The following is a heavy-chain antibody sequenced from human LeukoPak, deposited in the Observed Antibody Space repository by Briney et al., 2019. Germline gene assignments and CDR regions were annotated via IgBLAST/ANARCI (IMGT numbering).Heavy chain of an antibody. J-gene: IGHJ6*03. D-gene: IGHD3-10*01. V-gene: IGHV1-2*02. CDR1: GYTFTGYY. CDR2: INPNSGGT. Sequence: GASVKVSCKASGYTFTGYYMHWVRQAPGQGLEWMGWINPNSGGTNYAQKFQGRVTMTRDTSISTAYMELSRLRSDDTAVYYCARDPTMVRGVYYYYYYMDVWGKGTTVTISS. CDR3: ARDPTMVRGVYYYYYYMDV.